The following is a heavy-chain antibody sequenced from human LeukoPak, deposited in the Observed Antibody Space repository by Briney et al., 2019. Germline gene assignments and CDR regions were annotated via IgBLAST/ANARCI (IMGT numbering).Heavy chain of an antibody. D-gene: IGHD6-13*01. CDR3: ARIGSWGQLVYYFDY. CDR1: GGSFSGYY. J-gene: IGHJ4*02. CDR2: IYTSGST. V-gene: IGHV4-59*10. Sequence: PSETLSLTCAVYGGSFSGYYWSWIRQPPGKGLEWIGRIYTSGSTNYNPSLKSRVTMSVDTSKNQFSLKLSSVTAADTAVYYCARIGSWGQLVYYFDYWGQGTLVTVSS.